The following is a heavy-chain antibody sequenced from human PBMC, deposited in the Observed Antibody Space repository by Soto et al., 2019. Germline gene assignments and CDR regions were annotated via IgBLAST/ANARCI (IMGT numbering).Heavy chain of an antibody. Sequence: GASVKVSCKASGYTFTSYGISWVRQAPGQGLEWMGWISAYNGNTNYAQKLQGRVTMTTDTSTSTAYMELRSLRSDDTAVYYCARIGYDRSDYYYYGMDVWGQGTTVTVSS. D-gene: IGHD5-12*01. CDR2: ISAYNGNT. V-gene: IGHV1-18*01. CDR3: ARIGYDRSDYYYYGMDV. J-gene: IGHJ6*02. CDR1: GYTFTSYG.